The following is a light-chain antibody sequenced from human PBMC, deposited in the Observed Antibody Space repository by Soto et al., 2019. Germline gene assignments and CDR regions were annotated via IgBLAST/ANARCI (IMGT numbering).Light chain of an antibody. CDR1: QSVRSN. CDR2: GAS. V-gene: IGKV3-15*01. J-gene: IGKJ4*01. Sequence: ETVMTQSPASLSMSPGEGVTLSCRASQSVRSNLAWYQQRPGQAPRLLIYGASTRAADIPARSSGSGSGAEFTLTISSLQSEDFAFYYCQQYNNWPLTFGGGTKV. CDR3: QQYNNWPLT.